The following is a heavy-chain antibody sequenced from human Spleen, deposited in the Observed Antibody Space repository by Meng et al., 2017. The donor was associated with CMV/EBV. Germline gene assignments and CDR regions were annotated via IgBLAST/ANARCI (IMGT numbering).Heavy chain of an antibody. CDR1: GGSISSYY. CDR2: IYYSGST. J-gene: IGHJ1*01. CDR3: ARDSSGYPMFQH. Sequence: LTCTVCGGSISSYYWSWIRQPPGKGLEWIGYIYYSGSTNYNPSLKSRVTISVDTSKNQFSLKLSSVTAADTAVYYCARDSSGYPMFQHWGQGTLVTVSS. D-gene: IGHD3-22*01. V-gene: IGHV4-59*01.